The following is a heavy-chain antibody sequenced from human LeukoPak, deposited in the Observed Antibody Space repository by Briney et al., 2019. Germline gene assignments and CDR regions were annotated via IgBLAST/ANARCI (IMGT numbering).Heavy chain of an antibody. CDR3: ARKSGYSGYNLDAFDI. CDR1: GYTFTGYC. V-gene: IGHV1-2*02. Sequence: ASVRVSCKASGYTFTGYCMHWVRQAPGQGLEWMGWINPNTSGTNYAQKFQGSVTMTRDTSISTAYMEISRLRSDDTAVYYCARKSGYSGYNLDAFDIWGQGTMVTVSS. D-gene: IGHD5-12*01. J-gene: IGHJ3*02. CDR2: INPNTSGT.